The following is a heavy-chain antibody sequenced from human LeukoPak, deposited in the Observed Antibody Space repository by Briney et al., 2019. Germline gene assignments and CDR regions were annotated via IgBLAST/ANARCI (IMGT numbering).Heavy chain of an antibody. V-gene: IGHV3-23*01. CDR1: GFTFSSYA. J-gene: IGHJ3*02. Sequence: GGSLRLSCAASGFTFSSYAMSWLRQAPGKGLEWVSAISGSGGSTYYADSVKGRFTISRDNSKNTLYLQMNSLRAEDTAVNYCAKARYRDYGDYAGDAFDIWGQGTMVTVSS. CDR2: ISGSGGST. CDR3: AKARYRDYGDYAGDAFDI. D-gene: IGHD4-17*01.